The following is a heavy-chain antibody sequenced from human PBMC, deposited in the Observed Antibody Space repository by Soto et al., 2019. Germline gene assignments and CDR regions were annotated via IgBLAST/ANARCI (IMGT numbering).Heavy chain of an antibody. CDR3: ARDFDYAGGTS. CDR2: ISSSSSTI. Sequence: GGSLRLSCAASGFTFSSYSMNWVRQAPGKGLEWVSYISSSSSTIYYADSVKGRFTISRDNAKNSLYLQMNSLRAEDTAVYYCARDFDYAGGTSWGQGTLVTVSS. V-gene: IGHV3-48*04. D-gene: IGHD3-9*01. J-gene: IGHJ4*02. CDR1: GFTFSSYS.